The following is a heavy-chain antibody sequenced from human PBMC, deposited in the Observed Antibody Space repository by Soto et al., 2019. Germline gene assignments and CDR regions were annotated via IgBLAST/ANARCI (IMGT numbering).Heavy chain of an antibody. D-gene: IGHD3-16*02. CDR3: ARGGRAYTWGNFRYNWFDP. V-gene: IGHV1-8*01. Sequence: ASVKVSCKSSGYTFSSYDINWVRQAPGHGLEWMGLMNPNNGNSAYAQKFQGRVNMTRNTSINTAYLELTSLTSEDTALYYCARGGRAYTWGNFRYNWFDPWGQGTLVTVSS. CDR1: GYTFSSYD. J-gene: IGHJ5*02. CDR2: MNPNNGNS.